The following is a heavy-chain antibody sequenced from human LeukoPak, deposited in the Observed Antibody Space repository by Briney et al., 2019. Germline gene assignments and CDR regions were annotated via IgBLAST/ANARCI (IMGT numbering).Heavy chain of an antibody. CDR3: ARGDEYCSGGSCRGRRYYYYYGMDV. V-gene: IGHV3-48*01. CDR2: ISRSSSTI. J-gene: IGHJ6*02. Sequence: GGSLRLSCAASGFTFSSYSMNWVRQAPGKGPEWVSYISRSSSTIYYADSVKGRFTISRDNSKNTLYLQMNSLRAEDTAVYYCARGDEYCSGGSCRGRRYYYYYGMDVWGQGTTVTVSS. CDR1: GFTFSSYS. D-gene: IGHD2-15*01.